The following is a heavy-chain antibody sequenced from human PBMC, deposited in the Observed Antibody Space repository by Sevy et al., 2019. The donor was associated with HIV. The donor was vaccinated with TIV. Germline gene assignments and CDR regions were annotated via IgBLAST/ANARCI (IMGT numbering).Heavy chain of an antibody. J-gene: IGHJ3*02. CDR2: ISYDGSNK. V-gene: IGHV3-30-3*01. CDR1: GFTFSSYA. Sequence: GGSLRLSCAASGFTFSSYAMHWVRQAPGKGLEWVAVISYDGSNKYYADSVKGRFTISRDNSKNTLYLQMNSLGAEDTAVYYCARERDAFDIWGQGTMVTVSS. CDR3: ARERDAFDI.